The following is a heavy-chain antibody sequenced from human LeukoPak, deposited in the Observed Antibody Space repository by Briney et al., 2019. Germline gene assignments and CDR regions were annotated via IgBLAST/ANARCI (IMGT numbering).Heavy chain of an antibody. D-gene: IGHD6-25*01. CDR2: TYYRSKWYN. CDR3: ARQRYRDSDHYWYFDL. J-gene: IGHJ2*01. V-gene: IGHV6-1*01. CDR1: GDSVSSNSAA. Sequence: SQTLSLTCAISGDSVSSNSAAWNWIRQSPSRGLEWLGRTYYRSKWYNDYAVSVKSRITINPDTSKNQFSLQLNSVTPEDTAVYFCARQRYRDSDHYWYFDLWGRGTLVTVSS.